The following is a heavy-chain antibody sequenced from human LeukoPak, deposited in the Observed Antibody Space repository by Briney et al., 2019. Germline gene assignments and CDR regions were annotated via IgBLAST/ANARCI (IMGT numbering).Heavy chain of an antibody. D-gene: IGHD3-10*01. V-gene: IGHV3-15*01. CDR2: IKSKGSGGTA. J-gene: IGHJ6*03. CDR3: SWIRGALGYYYMDV. Sequence: KSGGSLRLSGAASGFTFSDAWVSWFRQAPGKGLEWVGRIKSKGSGGTADYGAPVKDRFAISRDDLENTVYLQMSSLKTEDTAVYYCSWIRGALGYYYMDVWGKGTPVTISS. CDR1: GFTFSDAW.